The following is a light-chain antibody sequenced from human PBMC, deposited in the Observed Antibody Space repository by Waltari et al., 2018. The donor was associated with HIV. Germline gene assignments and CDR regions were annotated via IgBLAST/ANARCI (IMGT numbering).Light chain of an antibody. CDR3: CSYSGSGTLYV. J-gene: IGLJ1*01. V-gene: IGLV2-11*01. CDR1: SSDVGGYTF. Sequence: QSALTQPRSVSGSPGQSVTISCTGTSSDVGGYTFVSWYQHHPGKAPKLMISDVTKRPSGVPDRFSGSKSGNTASLTISGLQAEDEADYYCCSYSGSGTLYVFGTGTEVTVL. CDR2: DVT.